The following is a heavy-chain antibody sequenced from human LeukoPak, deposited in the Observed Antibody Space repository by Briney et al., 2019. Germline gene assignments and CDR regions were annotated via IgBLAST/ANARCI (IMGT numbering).Heavy chain of an antibody. CDR2: ISDSGGST. Sequence: GGSLRLSCAASGFTFSTYAMSWVRQAPGKGLEWVSVISDSGGSTYYADSVKGRFTISRDNSKNTLYLQMNSLRAEDTAVYYCARGPERTGVGTRYYYDMDVWGQGTTVTVSS. J-gene: IGHJ6*02. D-gene: IGHD2-8*01. CDR1: GFTFSTYA. CDR3: ARGPERTGVGTRYYYDMDV. V-gene: IGHV3-23*01.